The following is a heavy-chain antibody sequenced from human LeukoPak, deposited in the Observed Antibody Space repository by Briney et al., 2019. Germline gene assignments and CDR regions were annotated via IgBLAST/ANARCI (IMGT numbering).Heavy chain of an antibody. CDR2: ISYNGSNK. D-gene: IGHD1-26*01. Sequence: GRSLRLSCAASGFTFSAYAMHWVRQAPGKGLEWVAVISYNGSNKYYADSVKGRFTISGDKSKNTLYLQMNSLRPEDTAVYYCARGPGPIAGAKNPFDIWGQGTMVTVSS. CDR1: GFTFSAYA. J-gene: IGHJ3*02. CDR3: ARGPGPIAGAKNPFDI. V-gene: IGHV3-30*01.